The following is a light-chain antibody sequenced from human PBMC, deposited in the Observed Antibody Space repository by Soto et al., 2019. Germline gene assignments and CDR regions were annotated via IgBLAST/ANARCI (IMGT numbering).Light chain of an antibody. V-gene: IGKV2-30*01. CDR1: QSIVYSDGQAY. CDR2: RAS. Sequence: DVVMTQSPLSLPVTLGQPASISCRSSQSIVYSDGQAYLSWFQQRPGQSPRRLICRASNRDSGVPDRFSGSGSGTDFTLQIDRVEAEDVGIYYCMQGTRWPPTFGRGTRVEIK. CDR3: MQGTRWPPT. J-gene: IGKJ1*01.